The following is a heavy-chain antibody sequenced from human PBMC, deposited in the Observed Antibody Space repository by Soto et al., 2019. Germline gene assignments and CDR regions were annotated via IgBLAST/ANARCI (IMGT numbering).Heavy chain of an antibody. CDR1: GGSISSGGYS. D-gene: IGHD4-17*01. Sequence: KASETLSLTCAVSGGSISSGGYSWSWIRQPPGKGLEWIGYIYHSGSTYYNPSLKSRVTISVDRSKNQFSLKLSSVTAADTAVYYCARGVSTVPYFDYWGQGTLVTVSS. J-gene: IGHJ4*02. CDR2: IYHSGST. CDR3: ARGVSTVPYFDY. V-gene: IGHV4-30-2*01.